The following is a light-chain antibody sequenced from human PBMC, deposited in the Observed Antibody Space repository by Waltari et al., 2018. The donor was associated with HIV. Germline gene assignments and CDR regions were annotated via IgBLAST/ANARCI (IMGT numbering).Light chain of an antibody. J-gene: IGLJ2*01. Sequence: QSALPQPPSASGSPGQPATISCTGTSSDVGGYTYVSRYQQPPGKAHKLLSYEVTKRPSGVPDRFSASKSGNTASLTVSGLQADEEADYYCSSYAGSTSLIFGGGTKLTVL. CDR3: SSYAGSTSLI. CDR2: EVT. CDR1: SSDVGGYTY. V-gene: IGLV2-8*01.